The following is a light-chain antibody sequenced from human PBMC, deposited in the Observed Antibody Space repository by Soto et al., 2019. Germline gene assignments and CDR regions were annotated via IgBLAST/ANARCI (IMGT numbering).Light chain of an antibody. CDR3: AAWDDSLRGSV. J-gene: IGLJ1*01. Sequence: QSVLTQPPSASGAPGQRVTISCSGSSSNIGSNYVYWYQQLPGTAPKLLIYSNNHRPSGVPDRFSASKSGTSASLAISGLRSEGGADSYCAAWDDSLRGSVFGTGTKLTVL. V-gene: IGLV1-47*02. CDR1: SSNIGSNY. CDR2: SNN.